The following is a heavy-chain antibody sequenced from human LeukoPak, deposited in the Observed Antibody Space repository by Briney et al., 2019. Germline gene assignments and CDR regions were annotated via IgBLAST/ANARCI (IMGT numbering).Heavy chain of an antibody. CDR2: IKGDGTAP. J-gene: IGHJ4*02. CDR1: GFTFSSHL. D-gene: IGHD1-14*01. CDR3: VRNFATGD. Sequence: GGSLRLSCTASGFTFSSHLMHWVRQAQGTGLVWVSSIKGDGTAPNYADSVKGRFTISRDNAKSTLYLQMSSLRVEDTAVYHCVRNFATGDWGQGTLVTVSS. V-gene: IGHV3-74*01.